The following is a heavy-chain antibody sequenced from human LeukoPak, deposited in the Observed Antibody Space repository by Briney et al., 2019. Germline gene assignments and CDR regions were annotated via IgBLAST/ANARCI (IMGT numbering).Heavy chain of an antibody. V-gene: IGHV3-15*04. Sequence: GGPLRLSCAASGFTFTNAWMTWVRQAPGKGLEWVGRIESKGDGETTDYAAPVKGRFSMSRDDSKATMYLQMYSLEAEDTAVYYCTTDLGLTMIRGVIVYWGQGALVTVSS. D-gene: IGHD3-10*01. CDR1: GFTFTNAW. J-gene: IGHJ4*02. CDR2: IESKGDGETT. CDR3: TTDLGLTMIRGVIVY.